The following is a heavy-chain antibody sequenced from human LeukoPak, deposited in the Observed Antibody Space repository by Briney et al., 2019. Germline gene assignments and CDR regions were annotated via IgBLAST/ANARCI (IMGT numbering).Heavy chain of an antibody. CDR1: GFTFSSYG. D-gene: IGHD6-13*01. CDR3: AKAERVDGYSSSWYFDY. CDR2: ISYDGSNK. Sequence: QPGGSLRLSCAASGFTFSSYGMHWVRQAPGKGLEWVAVISYDGSNKYYADSVKGRFTISRDNSKTTLYLQMNSLRAEDTAVYYCAKAERVDGYSSSWYFDYWGQGTLVTVSS. J-gene: IGHJ4*02. V-gene: IGHV3-30*18.